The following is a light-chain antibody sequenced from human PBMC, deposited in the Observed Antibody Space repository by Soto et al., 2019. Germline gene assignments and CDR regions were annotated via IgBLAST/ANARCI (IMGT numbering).Light chain of an antibody. J-gene: IGLJ2*01. CDR2: DVS. CDR3: SSYTISTSLL. CDR1: SSDVGGYNY. V-gene: IGLV2-14*01. Sequence: QSVLTQPASVSGSPGQSISISCTGTSSDVGGYNYVSWYQQYPGKAPQLMIYDVSNRPSGVSNRFSGSKSGNTASLTISGLQAEDEADYYCSSYTISTSLLFGGGTKLTVL.